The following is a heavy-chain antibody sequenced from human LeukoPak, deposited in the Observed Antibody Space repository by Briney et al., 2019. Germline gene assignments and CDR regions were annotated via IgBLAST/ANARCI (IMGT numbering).Heavy chain of an antibody. CDR2: LYTSGST. CDR3: ARHSSYYGNFDY. V-gene: IGHV4-61*02. D-gene: IGHD3-10*01. Sequence: KTSQTLSLTCTVSGGSISSGSYYWSWIRQPAGKGLEWIGRLYTSGSTNYNPSLKSRVTISVDTSKNQFSLKLSSVTAADTAVYYCARHSSYYGNFDYWGQGTLVTVSS. J-gene: IGHJ4*02. CDR1: GGSISSGSYY.